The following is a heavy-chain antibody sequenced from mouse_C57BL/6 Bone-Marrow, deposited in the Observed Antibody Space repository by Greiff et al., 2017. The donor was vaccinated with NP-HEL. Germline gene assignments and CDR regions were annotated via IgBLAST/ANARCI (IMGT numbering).Heavy chain of an antibody. D-gene: IGHD2-12*01. J-gene: IGHJ1*03. CDR1: GYTFTSYT. V-gene: IGHV1-4*01. Sequence: VQLQESGAELARPGASVKMSCKASGYTFTSYTMHWVKQRPGQGLEWIGYINPSSGYTKYNQKFKDKATLTADKSSSTAYMQLSSLTSEDSAVYYCARAYYSYWYFDVWGTGTTVTVSS. CDR2: INPSSGYT. CDR3: ARAYYSYWYFDV.